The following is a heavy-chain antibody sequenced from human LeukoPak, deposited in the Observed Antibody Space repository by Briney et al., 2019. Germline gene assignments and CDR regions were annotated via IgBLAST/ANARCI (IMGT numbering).Heavy chain of an antibody. CDR3: AKSSGYSSGGGLDFDY. V-gene: IGHV3-23*01. Sequence: GGSLRLSCAASGFTFSSYAMSWVRQAPGKGLEWVSPISGSGGSTYYADSVKGRFTISRDNSKNTLYLQMNSLRAEDTAVYYCAKSSGYSSGGGLDFDYWGQGTLVTVSS. D-gene: IGHD6-19*01. J-gene: IGHJ4*02. CDR1: GFTFSSYA. CDR2: ISGSGGST.